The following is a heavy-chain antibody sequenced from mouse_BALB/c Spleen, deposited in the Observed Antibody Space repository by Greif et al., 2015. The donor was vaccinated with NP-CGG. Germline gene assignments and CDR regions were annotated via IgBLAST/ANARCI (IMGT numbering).Heavy chain of an antibody. CDR3: ARQNYDGYYYYAMDY. Sequence: EVQRVESGGDLVKPGGSLKLSCAASGFTFSSYGMSWVRQTPDKRLEWVATISSGGSYTYYPDSVKGRFTISRDNAKNTLYLQMSSLKSEDTAMYYCARQNYDGYYYYAMDYWGQGTSVTVSS. CDR1: GFTFSSYG. V-gene: IGHV5-6*01. D-gene: IGHD2-3*01. J-gene: IGHJ4*01. CDR2: ISSGGSYT.